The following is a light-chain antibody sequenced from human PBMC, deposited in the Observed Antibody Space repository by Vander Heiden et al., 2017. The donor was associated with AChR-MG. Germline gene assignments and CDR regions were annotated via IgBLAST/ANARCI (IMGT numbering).Light chain of an antibody. J-gene: IGKJ5*01. Sequence: DIQMTQSPSFLSASVGDSVTITCRAQQPISRYVNWYQQKYRKNPDLVIYAASSLQSGVPSRVSGGGSGTDFTLTISSLQPKDCATYACQQTFSTTITFGHGTRLEIK. CDR1: QPISRY. CDR3: QQTFSTTIT. V-gene: IGKV1-39*01. CDR2: AAS.